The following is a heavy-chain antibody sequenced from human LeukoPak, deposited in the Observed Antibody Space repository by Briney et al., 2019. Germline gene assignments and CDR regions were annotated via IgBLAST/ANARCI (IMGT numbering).Heavy chain of an antibody. CDR1: GFTFSSYG. Sequence: GRSLRLSCAASGFTFSSYGMHWVRQAPGEGLEWVANIKQDGTEKNYLDSVKGRFILSRDIAKNSLYLQLNFLRADDTAAYYCARDSRRVGATGGSDLWGQGTLVTVSS. J-gene: IGHJ5*02. V-gene: IGHV3-7*03. CDR2: IKQDGTEK. CDR3: ARDSRRVGATGGSDL. D-gene: IGHD1-26*01.